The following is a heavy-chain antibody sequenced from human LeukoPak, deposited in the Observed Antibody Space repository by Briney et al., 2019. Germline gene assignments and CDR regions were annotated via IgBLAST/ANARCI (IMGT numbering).Heavy chain of an antibody. CDR1: GGSFSGYY. Sequence: SETLSLTCAVYGGSFSGYYWSWIRQPPGKGLEWIGEINHSGSTNYNPSLKSRVTISVDKSKNQFSLKLSSVTAEDTAVYYCARTPNAFHYYDFWSGYYSHYYYGMDVWGQGTTVTVSS. D-gene: IGHD3-3*01. V-gene: IGHV4-34*01. CDR3: ARTPNAFHYYDFWSGYYSHYYYGMDV. J-gene: IGHJ6*02. CDR2: INHSGST.